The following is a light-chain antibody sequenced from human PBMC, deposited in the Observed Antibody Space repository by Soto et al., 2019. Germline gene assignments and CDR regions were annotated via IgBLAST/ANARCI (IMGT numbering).Light chain of an antibody. CDR2: GAS. J-gene: IGKJ2*01. V-gene: IGKV3-20*01. CDR1: QSVSSSY. Sequence: EMVLTQSPGTLSLSPGERATLSCRASQSVSSSYLAWYRQKPGQAPRLLIYGASSRATGIPDRFSGSGSGTDFTLTISRLEPEDLAVYYCQQYGSSPQTFGQGTKLEIK. CDR3: QQYGSSPQT.